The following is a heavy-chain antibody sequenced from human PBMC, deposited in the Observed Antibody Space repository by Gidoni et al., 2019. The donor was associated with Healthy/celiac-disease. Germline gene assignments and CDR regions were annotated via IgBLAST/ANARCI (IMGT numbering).Heavy chain of an antibody. CDR1: GFTFSSYA. V-gene: IGHV3-23*01. CDR3: AKVGTLGYCSSTSCQLWGNNWFDP. Sequence: EVQLLESGGGLVQPGGSLRLSCAASGFTFSSYAMSWVRQAPGKGLEWVSAISGSGGSTYYADSVKGRFTISRDNSKNTLYLQMNSLRAEDTAVYYCAKVGTLGYCSSTSCQLWGNNWFDPWGQGTLVTVSS. CDR2: ISGSGGST. J-gene: IGHJ5*02. D-gene: IGHD2-2*01.